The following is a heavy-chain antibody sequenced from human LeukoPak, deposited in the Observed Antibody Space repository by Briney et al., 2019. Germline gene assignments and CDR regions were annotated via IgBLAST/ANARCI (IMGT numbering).Heavy chain of an antibody. CDR3: ARRKSGSYSRAWAY. J-gene: IGHJ4*02. CDR2: ISAYNGNT. V-gene: IGHV1-18*01. CDR1: GGTFSSYA. Sequence: EASVKVSCKASGGTFSSYAISWVRQAPGQGLEWMGWISAYNGNTNYAQKLQGRVTMTTDTSTSTAYMELRSLRSDDTAVYYCARRKSGSYSRAWAYWGQGTLVTVSS. D-gene: IGHD1-26*01.